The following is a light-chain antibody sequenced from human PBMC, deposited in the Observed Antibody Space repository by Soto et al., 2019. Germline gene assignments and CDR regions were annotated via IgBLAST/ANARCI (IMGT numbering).Light chain of an antibody. V-gene: IGKV3-11*01. CDR2: DVS. J-gene: IGKJ4*01. Sequence: ENVLTQSPATLSLSPGEGATLSCRASESVGSDLAWYQQKPGQPPRLLIYDVSGRATGVPARFSGSGSGTDFTLTISSLEPEAFAVYYCQQRDSWPLTFGGGTKVEIK. CDR3: QQRDSWPLT. CDR1: ESVGSD.